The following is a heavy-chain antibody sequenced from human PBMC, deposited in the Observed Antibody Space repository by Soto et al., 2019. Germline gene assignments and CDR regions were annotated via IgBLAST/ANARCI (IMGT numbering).Heavy chain of an antibody. CDR2: IKQDGSEK. CDR1: GFTFSSYW. D-gene: IGHD3-3*01. V-gene: IGHV3-7*01. J-gene: IGHJ6*03. Sequence: GGSLRLSCAASGFTFSSYWMSWVRQAPGKGLEWVANIKQDGSEKYYVDSVKGRFTISRDNSKNSLYLQMNSLRAEDTAVYYCATRYYDFWSGYYRKKNLVQGPEKKYYYYYMDVWGKGTTVTVSS. CDR3: ATRYYDFWSGYYRKKNLVQGPEKKYYYYYMDV.